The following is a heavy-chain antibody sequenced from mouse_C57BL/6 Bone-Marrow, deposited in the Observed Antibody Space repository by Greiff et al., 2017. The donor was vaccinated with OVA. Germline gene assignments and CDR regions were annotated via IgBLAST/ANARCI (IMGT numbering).Heavy chain of an antibody. D-gene: IGHD1-1*01. CDR3: ARNYYGSLDY. CDR2: ISSGSSTI. J-gene: IGHJ2*01. V-gene: IGHV5-17*01. CDR1: GFTFSDYG. Sequence: DVQLVESGGGLVKPGGSLKLSCAASGFTFSDYGMHWVRQAPEKGLEWVAYISSGSSTIYYADTVKGRFTISRDNAKNTLFLLMTSLRSEDTAMYYCARNYYGSLDYWGQGTTLTVSS.